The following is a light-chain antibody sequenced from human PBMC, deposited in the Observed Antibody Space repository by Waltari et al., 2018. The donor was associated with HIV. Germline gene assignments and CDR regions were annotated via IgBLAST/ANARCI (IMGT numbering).Light chain of an antibody. CDR2: EVS. CDR1: SSDVGGYNY. CDR3: SSYTSSSTRV. J-gene: IGLJ1*01. Sequence: ALTQPASVSGSPGQSITISCTGTSSDVGGYNYVSWYQQHPGKAPNLMIYEVSNRPSGVSNRFSGSKSGNTASLTISGLQAEDEADYYCSSYTSSSTRVFGTGTKVTVL. V-gene: IGLV2-14*01.